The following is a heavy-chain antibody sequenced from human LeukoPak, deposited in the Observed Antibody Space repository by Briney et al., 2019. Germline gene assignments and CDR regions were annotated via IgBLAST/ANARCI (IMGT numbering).Heavy chain of an antibody. CDR2: ISAYNGNT. CDR3: ARDPYCTNGVCYAGDAFDI. V-gene: IGHV1-18*01. J-gene: IGHJ3*02. D-gene: IGHD2-8*01. Sequence: ASVKVSCKASGYTFTSYGISWVRQAPGQGLEWMGWISAYNGNTNYAQKLQGRVTMTTDTSTSTAYMELRSLRSDDTAVYYCARDPYCTNGVCYAGDAFDIWGQGTMVTVSS. CDR1: GYTFTSYG.